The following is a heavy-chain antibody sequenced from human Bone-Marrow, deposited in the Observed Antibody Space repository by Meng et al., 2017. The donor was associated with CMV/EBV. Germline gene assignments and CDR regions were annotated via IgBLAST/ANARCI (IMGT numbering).Heavy chain of an antibody. V-gene: IGHV4-34*01. CDR1: GGSFSGYY. D-gene: IGHD1-1*01. Sequence: SQTLALTCAVYGGSFSGYYWSWIRQPPGKGLEWIGAINHSGSTNYNPSLKSRGIIPVHKPKKQDSLKQSYVTAADTAVEYCASRRTGTTSAFDIWGQGTMVTVSS. CDR3: ASRRTGTTSAFDI. CDR2: INHSGST. J-gene: IGHJ3*02.